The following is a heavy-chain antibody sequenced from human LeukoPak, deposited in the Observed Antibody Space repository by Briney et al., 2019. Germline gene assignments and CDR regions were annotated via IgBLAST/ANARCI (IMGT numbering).Heavy chain of an antibody. Sequence: SVTVSCKASGYTFTSYGISWVRQAPGQGLEWMGWISAYNGNTNYAQKLQGRVTMTTDTSTSTAYVELRSLRSDDTAVYYCARDVRYFGQGDFDYWGQGALVSVSS. V-gene: IGHV1-18*01. J-gene: IGHJ4*02. CDR3: ARDVRYFGQGDFDY. CDR1: GYTFTSYG. CDR2: ISAYNGNT. D-gene: IGHD3-9*01.